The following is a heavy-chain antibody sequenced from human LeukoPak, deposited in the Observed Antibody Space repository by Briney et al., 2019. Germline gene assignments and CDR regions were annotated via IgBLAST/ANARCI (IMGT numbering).Heavy chain of an antibody. CDR1: GFTFSSYG. CDR3: ANRVGDGIAVALRDAFDI. V-gene: IGHV3-30*18. J-gene: IGHJ3*02. D-gene: IGHD6-19*01. Sequence: GGSLRLSCAASGFTFSSYGMHWVRQAPGKGLEWVAVISYDGSNKYYADSVKGRFTISRDNSKNTLYLQMNSLRAEDTAVYYCANRVGDGIAVALRDAFDIWGQGTMVTVSS. CDR2: ISYDGSNK.